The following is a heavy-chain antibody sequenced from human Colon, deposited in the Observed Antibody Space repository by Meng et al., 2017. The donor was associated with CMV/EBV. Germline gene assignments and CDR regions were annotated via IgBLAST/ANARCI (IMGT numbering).Heavy chain of an antibody. CDR3: ARDSGYSYVFGY. CDR1: GDSVSSDNW. V-gene: IGHV4-4*02. D-gene: IGHD5-18*01. J-gene: IGHJ4*02. CDR2: IHHRGNT. Sequence: SETLSLTCAVSGDSVSSDNWWSWVRQPPGKVQEWIGEIHHRGNTNYNPSLKSRVTMSVDKSKNQVSLELTSVTAADTAVYYCARDSGYSYVFGYWGQGTLVTVSS.